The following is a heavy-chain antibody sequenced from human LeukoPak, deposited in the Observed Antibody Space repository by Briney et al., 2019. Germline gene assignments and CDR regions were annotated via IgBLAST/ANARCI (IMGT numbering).Heavy chain of an antibody. CDR3: ARAHLDGYRDYYYYYYMDV. J-gene: IGHJ6*03. V-gene: IGHV3-20*04. D-gene: IGHD3-16*02. Sequence: GRSLRLSCAASGFTFDDYGMSWVRQAPGKGLEWVSGINWNGGSTGYADSVKGRFTISRDNAKNSLYLQMNSLRAEDTALYYCARAHLDGYRDYYYYYYMDVWGKGTTVTVSS. CDR2: INWNGGST. CDR1: GFTFDDYG.